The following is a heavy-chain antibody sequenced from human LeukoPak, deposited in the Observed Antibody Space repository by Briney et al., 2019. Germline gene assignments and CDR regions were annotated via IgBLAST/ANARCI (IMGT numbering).Heavy chain of an antibody. CDR1: GGSISSSSYY. D-gene: IGHD4-11*01. V-gene: IGHV3-23*01. CDR2: INGRGGST. J-gene: IGHJ4*02. CDR3: ANPPTVTSFHY. Sequence: ETLSLTCTVSGGSISSSSYYWGWIRQPPGKGLEWVSSINGRGGSTYYADSVKGRFTISRDNSKNTLYLQMNSLRAEDTAIYYCANPPTVTSFHYWGQGTLVTVSS.